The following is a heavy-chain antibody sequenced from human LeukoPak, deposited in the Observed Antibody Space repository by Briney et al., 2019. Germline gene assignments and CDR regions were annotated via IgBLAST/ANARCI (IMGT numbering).Heavy chain of an antibody. V-gene: IGHV4-39*07. CDR1: GGSISSSSYY. J-gene: IGHJ6*02. CDR3: ARVHGDYSVPTGSYYYGMDV. D-gene: IGHD4-17*01. Sequence: SETLSLTCTVSGGSISSSSYYWGWIRQPPGKGLEWIGSIYYSGSTYYNPSLKSRVTISVDTSKNQFSLKLSSGTAADTAVYYCARVHGDYSVPTGSYYYGMDVWGQGTTVTVSS. CDR2: IYYSGST.